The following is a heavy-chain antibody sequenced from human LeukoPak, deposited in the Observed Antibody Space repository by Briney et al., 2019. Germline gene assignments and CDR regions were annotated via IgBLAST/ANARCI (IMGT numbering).Heavy chain of an antibody. V-gene: IGHV4-38-2*01. CDR1: GYSISSGYY. D-gene: IGHD3-9*01. J-gene: IGHJ4*02. CDR2: IYHSGST. CDR3: ASRTYFDERDY. Sequence: SETLSLTXAVSGYSISSGYYWGWIRQPPGKRLEWIGSIYHSGSTYYNPSLKSRVTISVDTSKNQFSLKLSSVTAADTAVYYCASRTYFDERDYWGQGTLVTVSS.